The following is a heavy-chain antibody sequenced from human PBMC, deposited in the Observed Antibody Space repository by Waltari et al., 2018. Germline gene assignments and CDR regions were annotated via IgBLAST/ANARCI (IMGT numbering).Heavy chain of an antibody. D-gene: IGHD4-17*01. V-gene: IGHV3-23*01. CDR1: GVTFSSYA. Sequence: EVQLLESGGGLVLPGGSLRLSCAASGVTFSSYAMSWVRQAPGKGLEGVSTISGGGSTTSYADSVKGRFTISRDNSKSTLYLQLNSLRAEDTAVYYCACLAPTVGIAHDAFDIWGQGTMVTVSS. CDR2: ISGGGSTT. J-gene: IGHJ3*02. CDR3: ACLAPTVGIAHDAFDI.